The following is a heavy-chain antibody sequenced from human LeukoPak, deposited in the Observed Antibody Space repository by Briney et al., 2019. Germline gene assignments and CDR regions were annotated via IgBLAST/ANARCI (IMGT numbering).Heavy chain of an antibody. CDR2: ISSSSSYI. V-gene: IGHV3-21*01. CDR1: GFTFSSYS. D-gene: IGHD3-22*01. CDR3: ARDGTIVVVPAEYFQH. Sequence: GGSLRLXCAASGFTFSSYSMKWVRQAPGKGLEWVSSISSSSSYIYYADSVKGRFTISRDNAKNSLYLQMNSLRAEDTAVYYCARDGTIVVVPAEYFQHWGQGTLVTVSS. J-gene: IGHJ1*01.